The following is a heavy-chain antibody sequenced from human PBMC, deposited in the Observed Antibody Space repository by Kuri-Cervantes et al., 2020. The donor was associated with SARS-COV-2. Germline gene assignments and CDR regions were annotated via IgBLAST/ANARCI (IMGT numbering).Heavy chain of an antibody. CDR3: ARALLCSSTSCYTDAFDI. CDR1: GFTFSSYA. CDR2: ISGSDGST. V-gene: IGHV3-23*01. D-gene: IGHD2-2*02. J-gene: IGHJ3*02. Sequence: GGSLRLSCAASGFTFSSYAMSWVRQAPGKGLEWVSAISGSDGSTYYADSVKGRFTISRDNAKNSLYLQMNSLRAEDTAVYYCARALLCSSTSCYTDAFDIWGQGTMVTVSS.